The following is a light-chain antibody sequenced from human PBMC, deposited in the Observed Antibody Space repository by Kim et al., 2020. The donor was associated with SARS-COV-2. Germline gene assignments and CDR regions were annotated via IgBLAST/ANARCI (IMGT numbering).Light chain of an antibody. CDR1: SGSIASNY. J-gene: IGLJ2*01. Sequence: GKTVTNSCTRSSGSIASNYVQWYQQRPGRAPTTVIYEDNPRPSGVPDRFSGSIDSSSNSASLTISGLKTEDEADSYCQSYDSSNQVFGGGTQLTVL. V-gene: IGLV6-57*03. CDR3: QSYDSSNQV. CDR2: EDN.